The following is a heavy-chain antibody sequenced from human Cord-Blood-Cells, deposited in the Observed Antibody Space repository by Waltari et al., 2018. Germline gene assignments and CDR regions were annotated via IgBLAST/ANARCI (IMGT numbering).Heavy chain of an antibody. CDR1: GFTFSSYS. Sequence: EVQLVESGGGLVKPGGSLRLSCAASGFTFSSYSMNWVRQAPGKGLEWVSSISSRSSYIYYADSVKGRFTISRDNAKNSLYLQMNSLRAEDTAVYYCAREYSGYDYWGQGTLVTVSS. J-gene: IGHJ4*02. D-gene: IGHD5-12*01. CDR3: AREYSGYDY. V-gene: IGHV3-21*01. CDR2: ISSRSSYI.